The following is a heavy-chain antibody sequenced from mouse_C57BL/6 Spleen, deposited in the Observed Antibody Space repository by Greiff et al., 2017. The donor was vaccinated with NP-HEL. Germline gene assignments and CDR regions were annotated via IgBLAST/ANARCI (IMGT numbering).Heavy chain of an antibody. D-gene: IGHD4-1*01. V-gene: IGHV1-31*01. J-gene: IGHJ3*01. Sequence: VQLKQSGPELVKPGASVKISCKASGYSFTGYYMHWVKQSHGNILDWIGYIYPYNGVSSYNQKFKGKATLTVDKSSSTAYMELRSLTSEDSAVYYCARGGTPAGTKAWFAYWGQGTLVTVSA. CDR2: IYPYNGVS. CDR1: GYSFTGYY. CDR3: ARGGTPAGTKAWFAY.